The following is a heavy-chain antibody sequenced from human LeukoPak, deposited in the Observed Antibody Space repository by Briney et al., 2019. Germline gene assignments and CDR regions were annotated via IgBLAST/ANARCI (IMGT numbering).Heavy chain of an antibody. D-gene: IGHD3-22*01. CDR1: AWSLSGYY. J-gene: IGHJ4*02. Sequence: PSETLSLTCAVYAWSLSGYYWSWIPQPPGKGLKWIGEINHSGSTNYNPSLKSRVTISVDPSKNQFYLQLSSVTAADTAVYYCARGNSDPHYYDSSGQLAPDWGQGTLVTVSS. CDR2: INHSGST. CDR3: ARGNSDPHYYDSSGQLAPD. V-gene: IGHV4-34*01.